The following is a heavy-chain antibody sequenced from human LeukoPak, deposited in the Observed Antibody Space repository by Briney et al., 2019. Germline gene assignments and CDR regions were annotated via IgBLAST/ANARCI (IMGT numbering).Heavy chain of an antibody. CDR1: GGSISSYY. CDR3: ARGIDTAMVIPLFRGYMDV. Sequence: PSETLSLTCTVSGGSISSYYWNWIRQPPGKGLEWIGYIYYSGNTNYNPSLKSRVTISVDTSKNQFSLKLRSVTAADTAVYYCARGIDTAMVIPLFRGYMDVWSKGTTVTVPS. J-gene: IGHJ6*03. D-gene: IGHD5-18*01. CDR2: IYYSGNT. V-gene: IGHV4-59*01.